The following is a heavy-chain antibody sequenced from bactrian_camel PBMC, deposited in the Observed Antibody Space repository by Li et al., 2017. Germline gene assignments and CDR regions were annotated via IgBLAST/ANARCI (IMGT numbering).Heavy chain of an antibody. Sequence: HVQLVESGGGSVQAGGSLRLSCVHSGMTTNTYSMAWFRQAPGKEREGVARIDSDGSTAYGDSVKGRFTISKDNAKNTLYLQMNSLKPEDTAMYFCGIDPARGSCYGPRRRSLTYWGQGTQVTVS. V-gene: IGHV3S55*01. CDR3: GIDPARGSCYGPRRRSLTY. CDR1: GMTTNTYS. CDR2: IDSDGST. J-gene: IGHJ4*01. D-gene: IGHD5*01.